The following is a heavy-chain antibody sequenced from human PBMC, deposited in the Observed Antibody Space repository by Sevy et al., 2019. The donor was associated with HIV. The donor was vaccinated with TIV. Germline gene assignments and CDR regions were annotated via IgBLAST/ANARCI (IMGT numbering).Heavy chain of an antibody. J-gene: IGHJ4*02. Sequence: GGSLRLSCAASGFTFSSYSMNWVRQAPGKGLEWVSSISSSSYIYYADSVKGRFTISRDNAKNSLYLQMNSLRAEDTAVYYCARGAIVVVPAAIFFDYWGQGTLVTVSS. D-gene: IGHD2-2*02. CDR3: ARGAIVVVPAAIFFDY. CDR1: GFTFSSYS. V-gene: IGHV3-21*01. CDR2: ISSSSYI.